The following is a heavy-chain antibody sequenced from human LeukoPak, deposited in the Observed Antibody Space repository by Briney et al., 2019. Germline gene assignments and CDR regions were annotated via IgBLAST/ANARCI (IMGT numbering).Heavy chain of an antibody. CDR1: GYSISSSNW. Sequence: KSSETLSLPCAVSGYSISSSNWWGWIRQPPGKGLEWIGYIYYSGSTYYNPSLKSRVTMSVDTSKNQFSLKLSSVTAVDTAVYYCARSPGYSSSWEYNWFDPWGQGTLVTVSS. CDR2: IYYSGST. V-gene: IGHV4-28*01. CDR3: ARSPGYSSSWEYNWFDP. D-gene: IGHD6-13*01. J-gene: IGHJ5*02.